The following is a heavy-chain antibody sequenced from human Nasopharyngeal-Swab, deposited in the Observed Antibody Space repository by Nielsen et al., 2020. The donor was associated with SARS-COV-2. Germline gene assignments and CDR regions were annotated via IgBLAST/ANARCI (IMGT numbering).Heavy chain of an antibody. CDR2: ITPDGSSP. V-gene: IGHV3-74*01. J-gene: IGHJ4*02. D-gene: IGHD6-13*01. CDR3: ARDDSSSAGY. Sequence: GESLKISCAASGFTFSSYWMHWVRQAPGKGLVWVSRITPDGSSPSYADSVQGRFTISRDNAKNTLYLQLNSLRAEDTAVYYCARDDSSSAGYWGQGVLVAVSS. CDR1: GFTFSSYW.